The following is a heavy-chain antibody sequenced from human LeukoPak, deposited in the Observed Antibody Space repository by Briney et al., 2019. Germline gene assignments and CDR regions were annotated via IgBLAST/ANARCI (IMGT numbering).Heavy chain of an antibody. CDR2: ISAYNGNT. CDR1: GYTFTSYG. D-gene: IGHD2-2*01. J-gene: IGHJ4*02. V-gene: IGHV1-18*01. CDR3: ARDVRGRGYCSSTSCPPGGY. Sequence: ASVKVSCKASGYTFTSYGLSWVRQAPGQGLEWMGWISAYNGNTNYAQKLQGRVTMTTDTSTSTAYMELRSLRSDDTAVSYCARDVRGRGYCSSTSCPPGGYWGQGTLVTVSS.